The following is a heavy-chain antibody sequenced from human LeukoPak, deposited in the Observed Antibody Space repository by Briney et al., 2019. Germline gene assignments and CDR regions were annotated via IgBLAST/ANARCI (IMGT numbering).Heavy chain of an antibody. V-gene: IGHV3-30*03. CDR1: GFTFSSYG. CDR2: ISYDGSNK. Sequence: HPGGSLRLSCAASGFTFSSYGMHWVRQAPGKGLEWVAVISYDGSNKYYADSVKGRFTISRDNSKNTLYLQMNSLRAEDTAVYYCARLYGSWAPGYYYYYMDVWGKGTTVTVSS. J-gene: IGHJ6*03. D-gene: IGHD6-13*01. CDR3: ARLYGSWAPGYYYYYMDV.